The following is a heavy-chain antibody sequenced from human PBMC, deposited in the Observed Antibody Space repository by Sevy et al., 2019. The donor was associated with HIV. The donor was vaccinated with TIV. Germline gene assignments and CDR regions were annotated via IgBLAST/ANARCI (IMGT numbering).Heavy chain of an antibody. J-gene: IGHJ4*02. Sequence: GGSLRLSCAASGFTFDDYAMHWVRQAPGKGLEWVSGISWNSGSIGYADSVKGRFTSSSDNAKNSLYLQMKSLRAEDMALYYCAKDRSGGCSGWYDYWGQGTLVTVSS. V-gene: IGHV3-9*03. CDR3: AKDRSGGCSGWYDY. CDR1: GFTFDDYA. CDR2: ISWNSGSI. D-gene: IGHD6-19*01.